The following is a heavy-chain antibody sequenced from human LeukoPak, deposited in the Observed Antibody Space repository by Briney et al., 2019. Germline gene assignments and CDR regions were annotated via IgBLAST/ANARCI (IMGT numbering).Heavy chain of an antibody. CDR3: ARESRPIAASGRGAFDI. CDR2: INPSSGGT. Sequence: DSVKASCKASGYTLTNYFMHWVRQAPGQGLEWMGIINPSSGGTTYAQKFQGRVAMTSVTSTSTLYMELSSLRSEDTAIYYCARESRPIAASGRGAFDIWGQGIMVSVSS. V-gene: IGHV1-46*01. D-gene: IGHD6-13*01. J-gene: IGHJ3*02. CDR1: GYTLTNYF.